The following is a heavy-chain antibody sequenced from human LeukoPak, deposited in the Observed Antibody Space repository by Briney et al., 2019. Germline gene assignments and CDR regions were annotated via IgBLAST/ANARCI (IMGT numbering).Heavy chain of an antibody. V-gene: IGHV3-21*01. J-gene: IGHJ6*02. CDR3: ARDRSGSYPETYGMDV. D-gene: IGHD1-26*01. CDR1: GFTFSSYS. Sequence: PGGSLRLSCVASGFTFSSYSMNWVRQAPGKGLEWVSSISSSSSYMFYADSMEGRFTISRDNAKNSLYLQMNSLRAEDTAVYYCARDRSGSYPETYGMDVWGQGTTVTVSS. CDR2: ISSSSSYM.